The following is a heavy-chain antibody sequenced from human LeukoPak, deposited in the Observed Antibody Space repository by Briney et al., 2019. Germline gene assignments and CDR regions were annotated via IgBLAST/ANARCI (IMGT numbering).Heavy chain of an antibody. CDR1: GGTFSTYT. CDR3: AREPPDIVVVVAASNWFEP. D-gene: IGHD2-15*01. V-gene: IGHV1-69*04. CDR2: IIPILGIA. Sequence: SVKVSCKASGGTFSTYTISWVRQAPGQGLEWMGRIIPILGIANYAQKFQGRVTITADKSTSTAYMELSSLRSEDTAVYYCAREPPDIVVVVAASNWFEPWGQGTLVTVSS. J-gene: IGHJ5*02.